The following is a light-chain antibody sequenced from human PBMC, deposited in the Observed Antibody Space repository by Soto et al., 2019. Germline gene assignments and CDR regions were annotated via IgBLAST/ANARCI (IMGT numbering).Light chain of an antibody. CDR1: MRDVGAYNL. Sequence: QSALTQPASVSGSAGQSITISCSGTMRDVGAYNLVSWYQQYPGKAPKLMIYGVTNRPSGVSNRFSGSKTGNTASLTISGLQAEDEAYYYCFSHRSGDSHVFGTGTKVTVL. CDR3: FSHRSGDSHV. CDR2: GVT. V-gene: IGLV2-14*01. J-gene: IGLJ1*01.